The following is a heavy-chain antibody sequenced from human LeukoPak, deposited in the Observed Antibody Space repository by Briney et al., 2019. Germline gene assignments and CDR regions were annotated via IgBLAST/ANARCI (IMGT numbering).Heavy chain of an antibody. Sequence: ASVKVSCKASGYTFTAYYMNWVRQAPGQGLEWMGWINPNSGDTNYAQNFQGRVTMTRDTSISTAYMELSRLRSDDTAVYYCARDLSEDDFWSGSNYWGQGTLVTVSS. V-gene: IGHV1-2*02. CDR1: GYTFTAYY. J-gene: IGHJ4*02. D-gene: IGHD3-3*01. CDR3: ARDLSEDDFWSGSNY. CDR2: INPNSGDT.